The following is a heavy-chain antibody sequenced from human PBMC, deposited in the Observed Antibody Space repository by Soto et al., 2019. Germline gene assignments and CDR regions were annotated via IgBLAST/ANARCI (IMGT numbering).Heavy chain of an antibody. CDR3: AAELLAAAVGVAGPFDY. CDR2: IVVGSGNT. CDR1: GFTFTSSA. V-gene: IGHV1-58*01. Sequence: ASVKVSCKASGFTFTSSAVQWVRQARGQRLEWIGWIVVGSGNTNYAQKFQERVTITRDMSTSTAYMELSSLRSEDTAVYYCAAELLAAAVGVAGPFDYWGQGTLVTVSS. D-gene: IGHD6-13*01. J-gene: IGHJ4*02.